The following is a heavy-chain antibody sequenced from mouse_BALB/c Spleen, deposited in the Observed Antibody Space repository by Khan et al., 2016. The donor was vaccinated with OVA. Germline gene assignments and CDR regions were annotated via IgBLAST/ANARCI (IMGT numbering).Heavy chain of an antibody. CDR1: GFTFSSYG. CDR2: ISSGGSYT. V-gene: IGHV5-6*01. Sequence: EVQLQESGGDLVKPGGSLKLSCAASGFTFSSYGMSWVRQTPDKRLEWVAAISSGGSYTYYPDSLKGRFTISIDNAKNTLYLQMSSLKSEDKAMYKCERQPGYYEGSAMDYWGQGTSVTVSS. J-gene: IGHJ4*01. D-gene: IGHD2-3*01. CDR3: ERQPGYYEGSAMDY.